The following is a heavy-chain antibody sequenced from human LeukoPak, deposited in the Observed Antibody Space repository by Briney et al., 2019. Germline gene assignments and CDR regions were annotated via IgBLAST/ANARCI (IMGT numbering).Heavy chain of an antibody. CDR1: GGSFSGYY. CDR2: INHSGST. CDR3: ARGYYYDSSGYYFDY. J-gene: IGHJ4*02. D-gene: IGHD3-22*01. Sequence: PSETLSLTCAVYGGSFSGYYWSWTRQPPGKGLEWIGEINHSGSTNYNPSLKSRVTISVDTSKNQFSLKLSSVTAADTAVYYCARGYYYDSSGYYFDYWGQGTLVTVSS. V-gene: IGHV4-34*01.